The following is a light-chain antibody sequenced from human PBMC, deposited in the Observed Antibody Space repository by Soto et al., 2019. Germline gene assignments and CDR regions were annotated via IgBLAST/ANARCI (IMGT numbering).Light chain of an antibody. CDR3: QQYGSSPQT. CDR2: GAS. Sequence: EIVLTQSPGTLSLSPGERATLSYRASQSVTNNYLAWYQQKPGQAPRLLIFGASNRATGIPDRFSGSGSGTDFTLTISRLEPEDFAVYSCQQYGSSPQTFGQGTKLEIK. J-gene: IGKJ2*01. V-gene: IGKV3-20*01. CDR1: QSVTNNY.